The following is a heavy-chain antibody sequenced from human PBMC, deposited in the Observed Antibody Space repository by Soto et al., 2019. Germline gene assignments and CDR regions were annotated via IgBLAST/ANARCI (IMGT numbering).Heavy chain of an antibody. V-gene: IGHV4-30-4*01. CDR3: ARLSSRMINAFDI. CDR2: IYYSGST. D-gene: IGHD3-16*01. CDR1: GGSISRGDYF. Sequence: SETLSLPCTVSGGSISRGDYFWSWIRQPPGKGLEWIGYIYYSGSTYYNPSLKSRVTISVDTSKNQFSLKLSSVTAADTAVYYCARLSSRMINAFDIWGQGTMVTVSS. J-gene: IGHJ3*02.